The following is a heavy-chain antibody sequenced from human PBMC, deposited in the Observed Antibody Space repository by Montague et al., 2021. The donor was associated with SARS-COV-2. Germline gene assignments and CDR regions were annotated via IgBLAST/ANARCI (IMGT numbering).Heavy chain of an antibody. V-gene: IGHV2-70*11. D-gene: IGHD6-13*01. CDR2: IDWDDDK. CDR3: ARTLVAGAGSPFDP. J-gene: IGHJ5*02. Sequence: PALVKPTQTLTLTCTFSGFSLSTSGMCVSWIRQPPGKALEWLARIDWDDDKYYSTSLKTRLTISKDTSKNQVVLTMTNMDPVDTATYYCARTLVAGAGSPFDPWGQGTLVTVSS. CDR1: GFSLSTSGMC.